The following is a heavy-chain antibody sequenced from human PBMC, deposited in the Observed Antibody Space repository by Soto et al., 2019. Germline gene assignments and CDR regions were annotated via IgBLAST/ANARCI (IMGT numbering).Heavy chain of an antibody. V-gene: IGHV3-23*01. CDR1: GFTFSNYA. CDR3: AKTSSLFDY. CDR2: ISKSGGGT. Sequence: EVQLLESGGGLVQPGGSLRLFCAASGFTFSNYAMSWVRQAPGKGLEWVSSISKSGGGTYYADSVKGRFTISRDNSKNTLYLQMNSLKAEDTAVYSCAKTSSLFDYWGQGTLVTVSS. J-gene: IGHJ4*02. D-gene: IGHD6-13*01.